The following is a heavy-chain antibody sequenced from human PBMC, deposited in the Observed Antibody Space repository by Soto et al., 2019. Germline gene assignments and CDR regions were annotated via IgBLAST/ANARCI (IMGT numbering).Heavy chain of an antibody. Sequence: QVQLQESGPGLVKPSETLSLTCTVSGGSIRSYYWSWIRQPPGKGLEWIGYIYYRGSTNYNPSLKSRVTISVDTSKNQFSLKLSSVTAADTAVYYCARNYGHAFDIWGQGTMVTVSS. CDR1: GGSIRSYY. D-gene: IGHD1-7*01. J-gene: IGHJ3*02. CDR3: ARNYGHAFDI. V-gene: IGHV4-59*01. CDR2: IYYRGST.